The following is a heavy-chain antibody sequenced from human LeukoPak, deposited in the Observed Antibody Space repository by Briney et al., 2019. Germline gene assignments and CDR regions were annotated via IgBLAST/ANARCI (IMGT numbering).Heavy chain of an antibody. D-gene: IGHD5-12*01. Sequence: GGSLRLSCVASGFTFSDYYMIWIRQAPGKGLEWVSYISSTGNTIYYADSVKGRFTISRDNAKNSLYLQMNSLRAEDTAVYFCARGGVDIVATTFFDYWGQGTLVTVSS. CDR3: ARGGVDIVATTFFDY. V-gene: IGHV3-11*01. J-gene: IGHJ4*02. CDR1: GFTFSDYY. CDR2: ISSTGNTI.